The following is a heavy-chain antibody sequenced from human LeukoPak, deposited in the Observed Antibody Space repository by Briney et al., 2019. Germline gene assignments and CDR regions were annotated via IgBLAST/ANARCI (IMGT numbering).Heavy chain of an antibody. V-gene: IGHV4-34*01. CDR1: GGSFSGYY. CDR3: ARGIPRALDY. CDR2: INHSGST. Sequence: SETLSLPCAVYGGSFSGYYWSWIRQPPGKGLEWIGEINHSGSTNYNPSLKSRVTISVDTSKNQFSLKLSSVTAADTAVYYCARGIPRALDYWGQGTLVTVTS. D-gene: IGHD2-2*02. J-gene: IGHJ4*02.